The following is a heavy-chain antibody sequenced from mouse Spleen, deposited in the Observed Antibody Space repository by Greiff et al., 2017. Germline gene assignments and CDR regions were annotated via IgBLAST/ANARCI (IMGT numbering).Heavy chain of an antibody. CDR3: TREGTARATTY. V-gene: IGHV1S22*01. Sequence: LQQPGSELVRPGASVKLSCKASGYTFTSYWMHWVKQRPGQGLEWIGNIYPGSGSTNYDEKFKSKATLTVDTSSSTAYMQLSSLTSEDSAVYYCTREGTARATTYWGQGTTLTVSS. J-gene: IGHJ2*01. CDR2: IYPGSGST. CDR1: GYTFTSYW. D-gene: IGHD3-2*01.